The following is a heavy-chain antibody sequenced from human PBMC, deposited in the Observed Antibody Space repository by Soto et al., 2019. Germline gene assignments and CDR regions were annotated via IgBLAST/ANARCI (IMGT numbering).Heavy chain of an antibody. CDR1: GFTFSSYS. CDR2: ISSSSSTI. J-gene: IGHJ2*01. D-gene: IGHD6-13*01. V-gene: IGHV3-48*02. Sequence: EVQLVESGGGLVQPGGSLRLSCAASGFTFSSYSMNWVRQAPGKGLEWVSYISSSSSTIYYADSVKGRFTISRDNAKNSLYLQMNSLRDEDTAVYYFASCIAAAGIYWYFDLWGRGTLVTVSS. CDR3: ASCIAAAGIYWYFDL.